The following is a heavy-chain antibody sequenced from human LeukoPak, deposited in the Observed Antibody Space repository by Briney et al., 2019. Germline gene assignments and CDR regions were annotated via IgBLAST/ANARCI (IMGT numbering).Heavy chain of an antibody. D-gene: IGHD6-6*01. Sequence: PSETLSLTCSVSGGSIININYYWGWIRQPPGKGLEWIGSDYYSGNTYYNPSLQSRVTISVDTSKNQFSLKLSSVTAADTAVYYCARSARIAARPYYFDYWGQGTLVTVSS. CDR1: GGSIININYY. J-gene: IGHJ4*02. CDR2: DYYSGNT. V-gene: IGHV4-39*07. CDR3: ARSARIAARPYYFDY.